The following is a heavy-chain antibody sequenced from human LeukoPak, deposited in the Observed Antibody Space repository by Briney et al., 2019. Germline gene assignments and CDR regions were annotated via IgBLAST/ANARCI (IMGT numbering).Heavy chain of an antibody. V-gene: IGHV4-61*02. CDR1: GGSISSGSYY. Sequence: KTSQTLSLTCTVSGGSISSGSYYWSWIRQPAGKGLEWIGRIYTSGSTNYNPSLKSRVTISVDTSKNQFSLKLSSVTAADTAVYYCAREPTQQLFWYYCYYMDVWGKGTTVTVSS. CDR3: AREPTQQLFWYYCYYMDV. D-gene: IGHD6-13*01. CDR2: IYTSGST. J-gene: IGHJ6*03.